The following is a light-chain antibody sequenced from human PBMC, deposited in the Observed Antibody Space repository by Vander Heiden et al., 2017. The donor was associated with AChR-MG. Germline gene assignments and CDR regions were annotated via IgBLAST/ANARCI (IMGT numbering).Light chain of an antibody. Sequence: NFMLTQPHSVSESPGKTVTISCTRSSGSIDSNYVRWYQQRPGSAPITLIYEDDQRPSGVPDRFSGSIDSSSNSAFLTISGLRTEDEADFYCQSYNSTNHAVFGGGTQLTVL. CDR3: QSYNSTNHAV. CDR1: SGSIDSNY. V-gene: IGLV6-57*03. CDR2: EDD. J-gene: IGLJ7*01.